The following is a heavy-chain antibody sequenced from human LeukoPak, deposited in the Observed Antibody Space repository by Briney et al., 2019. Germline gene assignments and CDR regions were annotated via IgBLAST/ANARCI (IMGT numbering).Heavy chain of an antibody. J-gene: IGHJ4*02. Sequence: GGSLRLSCAASGFTFSSYAMSWVRQAPGKGLEWVASIKHDGSEKYYVDSVRGRFTISRDNTMNSLYLQMSSLRAEDTAVYYCATDRGWRTSGYYLYYFEYWGQGTLVTFSS. D-gene: IGHD3-3*01. CDR3: ATDRGWRTSGYYLYYFEY. CDR1: GFTFSSYA. V-gene: IGHV3-7*01. CDR2: IKHDGSEK.